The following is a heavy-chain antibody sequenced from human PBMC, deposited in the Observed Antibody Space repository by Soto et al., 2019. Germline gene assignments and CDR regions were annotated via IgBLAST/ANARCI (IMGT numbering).Heavy chain of an antibody. V-gene: IGHV5-10-1*01. Sequence: GESLKISCKGSGYSFTSYWISWVRQMPGKGLEWMGRIDPSDSYTNYSPSFQGHVTISADKSISTACLQWSSLKASDTAMYYCARQYGSGSYYYYYYGMDVWGQGTTVTVYS. J-gene: IGHJ6*02. D-gene: IGHD3-10*01. CDR1: GYSFTSYW. CDR2: IDPSDSYT. CDR3: ARQYGSGSYYYYYYGMDV.